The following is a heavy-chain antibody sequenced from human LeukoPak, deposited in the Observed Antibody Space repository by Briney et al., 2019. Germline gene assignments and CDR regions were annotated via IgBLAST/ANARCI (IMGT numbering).Heavy chain of an antibody. D-gene: IGHD6-13*01. CDR2: TVLGSGDT. Sequence: SVKVSCKASGLTFRTSAMQWVRQTRGQGLEWVGWTVLGSGDTNYAQSLKERVTITRDMSTSTAYMELSSLRSEDTAMYYCAAGFSNHGYIYWGQGTLVTVSS. CDR1: GLTFRTSA. CDR3: AAGFSNHGYIY. V-gene: IGHV1-58*02. J-gene: IGHJ4*02.